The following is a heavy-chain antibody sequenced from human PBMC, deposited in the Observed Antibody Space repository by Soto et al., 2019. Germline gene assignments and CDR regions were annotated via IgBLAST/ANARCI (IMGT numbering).Heavy chain of an antibody. D-gene: IGHD3-16*01. Sequence: QVQLQESGPGLVKPSEALSLTCPVSGDSISSYYWNWIRQPPGKGLEWIGYIYYSGSTNYNPSLKGRGTLSVDTSKNQFSLKLSSVTAGDTDVDYGARWGRSWEWEVLGQGSTVTVSS. CDR1: GDSISSYY. CDR2: IYYSGST. CDR3: ARWGRSWEWEV. J-gene: IGHJ6*02. V-gene: IGHV4-59*08.